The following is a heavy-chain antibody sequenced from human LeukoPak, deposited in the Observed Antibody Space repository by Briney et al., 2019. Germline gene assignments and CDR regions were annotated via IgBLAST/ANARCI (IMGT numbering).Heavy chain of an antibody. Sequence: GQSLKISCKGSGYSFTRYWIGWVRQTPGKGLEWMGIIYPADSETRYIPSFRGQAAISADKPIRTAYLHWNSLTAAHTDRHYFPRQSGDYSYYYYMDVWGKGTTVTISS. V-gene: IGHV5-51*01. CDR1: GYSFTRYW. J-gene: IGHJ6*03. CDR2: IYPADSET. CDR3: PRQSGDYSYYYYMDV. D-gene: IGHD2-21*02.